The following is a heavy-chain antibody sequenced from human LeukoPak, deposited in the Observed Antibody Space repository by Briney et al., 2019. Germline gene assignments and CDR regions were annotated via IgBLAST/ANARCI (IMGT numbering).Heavy chain of an antibody. D-gene: IGHD3-22*01. Sequence: SETLSLTCSVSGGSIRSSGYFWGWIRQPPGKALEWIGSIYYGGTTYYNPSLKSRVTISIDTSKNQFSLKLSSVTAADTAVYYCALSRGGYYDSSGPSWAFDIWGQGTMVTVSS. V-gene: IGHV4-39*07. J-gene: IGHJ3*02. CDR2: IYYGGTT. CDR3: ALSRGGYYDSSGPSWAFDI. CDR1: GGSIRSSGYF.